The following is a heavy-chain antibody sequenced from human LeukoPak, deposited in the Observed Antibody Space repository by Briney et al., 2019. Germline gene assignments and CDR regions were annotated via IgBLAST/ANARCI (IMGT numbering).Heavy chain of an antibody. CDR2: INPSGGST. V-gene: IGHV1-46*01. CDR1: GYTFTSYY. J-gene: IGHJ3*02. Sequence: ASVKVSCKASGYTFTSYYMHWVRRAPGQGLEWMGIINPSGGSTSYAQKFQGRVTMTRDTSTSTVYMELSSLRSEDTAVYYCARDLLGILIGSAFDIWGQGTMVTVSS. CDR3: ARDLLGILIGSAFDI. D-gene: IGHD7-27*01.